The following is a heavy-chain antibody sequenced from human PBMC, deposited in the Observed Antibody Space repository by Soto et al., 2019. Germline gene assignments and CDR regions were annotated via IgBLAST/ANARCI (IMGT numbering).Heavy chain of an antibody. J-gene: IGHJ6*02. CDR1: GFTFSSYE. CDR2: ISSSGSTI. Sequence: GGSLRLSCAASGFTFSSYEMNWVRQAPGKGLEWVSYISSSGSTIYYADSVKGRFTISRDNAKNSLYLQMNSLRAEDTAVYYCARKGQYYDFWSGYYPKPGGMDVWGQGTTVTVSS. CDR3: ARKGQYYDFWSGYYPKPGGMDV. V-gene: IGHV3-48*03. D-gene: IGHD3-3*01.